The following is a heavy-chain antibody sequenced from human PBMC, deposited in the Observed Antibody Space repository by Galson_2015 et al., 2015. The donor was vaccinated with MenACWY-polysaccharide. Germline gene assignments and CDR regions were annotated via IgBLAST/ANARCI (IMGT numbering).Heavy chain of an antibody. D-gene: IGHD2-21*02. V-gene: IGHV3-30*18. CDR3: AKDRRAYCGGDCYPIYFDY. CDR1: GFTFSSYG. J-gene: IGHJ4*02. CDR2: ISYDGSNK. Sequence: SLRLSCAASGFTFSSYGMHWVRQAPGKGLEWVAVISYDGSNKYYADSVKGRFTISRDNSKNTLYLQMNSLRAEDTAVYYCAKDRRAYCGGDCYPIYFDYWGQGTLVTVSS.